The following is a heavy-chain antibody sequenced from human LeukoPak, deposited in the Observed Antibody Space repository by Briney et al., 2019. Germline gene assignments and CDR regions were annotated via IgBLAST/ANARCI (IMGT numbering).Heavy chain of an antibody. J-gene: IGHJ4*02. CDR3: AKDLAYSSGWLPFDY. D-gene: IGHD6-19*01. Sequence: TGGSLRLSCAASGFTVSTNYMSWVRQAPVKGLEWVSVIYSGGSTYYADSVKGRFTISRDNSKNTLYLQMNSLRAEDTAVYYCAKDLAYSSGWLPFDYWGQGTLVTVSS. CDR1: GFTVSTNY. CDR2: IYSGGST. V-gene: IGHV3-53*01.